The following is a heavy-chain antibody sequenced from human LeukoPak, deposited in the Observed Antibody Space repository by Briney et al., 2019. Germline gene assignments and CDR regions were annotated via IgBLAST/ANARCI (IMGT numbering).Heavy chain of an antibody. CDR1: GGTFSSYA. Sequence: GSSVKVSCKASGGTFSSYAISWVRQAPGQGLEWMGRIIPIFGIANYAQKFQGRVTITADKSTSTAYMELSSLRSEDTAVYYCASERIQLQEMDVWGQGTTVTVSS. D-gene: IGHD5-18*01. CDR2: IIPIFGIA. CDR3: ASERIQLQEMDV. V-gene: IGHV1-69*04. J-gene: IGHJ6*02.